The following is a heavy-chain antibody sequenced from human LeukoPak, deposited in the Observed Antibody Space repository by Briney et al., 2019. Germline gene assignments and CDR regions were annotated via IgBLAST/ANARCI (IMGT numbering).Heavy chain of an antibody. J-gene: IGHJ4*02. V-gene: IGHV3-21*01. CDR3: ARGGTGYSSGWYMSDY. D-gene: IGHD6-19*01. Sequence: GGSLRLSCAASGFTFSSYSMNWVRQAPGKGLEWVSSISSSSSYIYYADSVKGRFTISRDNAKNSLYLQMNSLRAEDTAVYYCARGGTGYSSGWYMSDYWGQGTLVTVSS. CDR1: GFTFSSYS. CDR2: ISSSSSYI.